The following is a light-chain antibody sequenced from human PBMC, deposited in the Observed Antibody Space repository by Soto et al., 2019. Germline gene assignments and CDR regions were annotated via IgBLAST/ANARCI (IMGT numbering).Light chain of an antibody. J-gene: IGLJ3*02. CDR2: DNS. CDR3: QSFDVSLSGGDWV. CDR1: SSNIGAGYD. Sequence: QSVLTQPPSVSGAPGQRVTISCTESSSNIGAGYDVHWYQQLPGTVPKLLIYDNSNRPSGVPDRFSGSKSGTSASLAITGLQAEDEADYYCQSFDVSLSGGDWVFGGGTKVTVL. V-gene: IGLV1-40*01.